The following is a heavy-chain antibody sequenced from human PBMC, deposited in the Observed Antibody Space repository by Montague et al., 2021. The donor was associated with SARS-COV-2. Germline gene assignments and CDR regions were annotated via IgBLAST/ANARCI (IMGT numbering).Heavy chain of an antibody. CDR1: GFTFNTYD. D-gene: IGHD2-15*01. CDR2: IGTPSDT. J-gene: IGHJ4*02. Sequence: SLRLSCAASGFTFNTYDMHWVRQATGKGLEWVSSIGTPSDTYYPVSVKGRFTISREDAKNSLYLQMNSLRAGDTAVYYCARGGYCSGSNCLYFDSWGQGTLVTVSS. V-gene: IGHV3-13*01. CDR3: ARGGYCSGSNCLYFDS.